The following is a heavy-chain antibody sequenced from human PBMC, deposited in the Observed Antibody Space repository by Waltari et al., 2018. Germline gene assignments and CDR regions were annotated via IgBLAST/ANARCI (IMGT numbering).Heavy chain of an antibody. CDR1: GGSISSSNW. CDR3: ARGGTILGVVMYFDY. Sequence: QVQLQESGPGLVKPSGTLSLTCAVSGGSISSSNWWSWVRQPPGKGLEWIGEIYHSGSTHYNPSLNSRVTISVGKSKNQFSLKLSSVTAADTAVYYCARGGTILGVVMYFDYWVQGTLVTVSS. J-gene: IGHJ4*02. V-gene: IGHV4-4*02. CDR2: IYHSGST. D-gene: IGHD3-3*01.